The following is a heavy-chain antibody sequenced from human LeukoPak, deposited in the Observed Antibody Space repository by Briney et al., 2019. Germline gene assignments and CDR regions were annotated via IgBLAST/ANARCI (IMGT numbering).Heavy chain of an antibody. CDR3: ARVRDRTYYYDSSGYYDAFDY. D-gene: IGHD3-22*01. CDR2: ISSSSSTI. Sequence: PGGSLRLSCAASGFTFSSYSMNWVRQAPGKGLERVSYISSSSSTIYYADSVKVRFTISRDNAKNSLYLQMNSLRAEDTAVYYCARVRDRTYYYDSSGYYDAFDYWGQGTLVTVSS. J-gene: IGHJ4*02. CDR1: GFTFSSYS. V-gene: IGHV3-48*04.